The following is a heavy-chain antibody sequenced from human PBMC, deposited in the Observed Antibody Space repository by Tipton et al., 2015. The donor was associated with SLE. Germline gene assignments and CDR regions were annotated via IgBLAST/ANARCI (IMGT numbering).Heavy chain of an antibody. CDR2: IYSGGST. V-gene: IGHV3-53*04. J-gene: IGHJ4*02. CDR3: ARDGAMVSLDY. D-gene: IGHD5-18*01. CDR1: GITVSSNY. Sequence: SLRLSCAASGITVSSNYMSWVRQAPGKGLEWVSVIYSGGSTYYADSVKGRFTISRHNSKNTLYLQMNSLRAEDTAVYYCARDGAMVSLDYWGQGTLVTVSS.